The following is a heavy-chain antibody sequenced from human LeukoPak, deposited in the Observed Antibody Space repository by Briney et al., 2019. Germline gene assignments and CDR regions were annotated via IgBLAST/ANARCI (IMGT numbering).Heavy chain of an antibody. V-gene: IGHV4-39*01. D-gene: IGHD3-10*01. J-gene: IGHJ4*02. CDR2: IFYSAST. Sequence: SETLSLTCTVTGASISSNSHYWGWIRQPPGKGLEWIGSIFYSASTNYNPSLKSRLGMSVDTSRNQFSLRLNSVTAADTAVYYCARHAIGYYGSGTYRFFDYWGQGTLVTVSS. CDR1: GASISSNSHY. CDR3: ARHAIGYYGSGTYRFFDY.